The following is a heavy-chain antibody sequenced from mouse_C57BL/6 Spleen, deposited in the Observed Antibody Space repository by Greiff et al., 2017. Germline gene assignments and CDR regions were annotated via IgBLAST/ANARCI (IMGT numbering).Heavy chain of an antibody. CDR1: GYTFTSYW. J-gene: IGHJ2*01. D-gene: IGHD4-1*01. CDR2: IYPGSGST. V-gene: IGHV1-55*01. Sequence: QVQLQQSGAELVKPGASVKMSCKASGYTFTSYWITWVKQRPGQGLEWIGDIYPGSGSTNYNEKFKSKATLTVDKSSSTAYMQLSSLTSEDSAVYYCARLDSGYFDYWGQGTTLTVSS. CDR3: ARLDSGYFDY.